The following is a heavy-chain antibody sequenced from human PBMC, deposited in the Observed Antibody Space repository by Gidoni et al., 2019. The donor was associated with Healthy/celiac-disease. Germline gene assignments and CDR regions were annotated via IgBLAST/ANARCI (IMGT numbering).Heavy chain of an antibody. Sequence: EVQLVESGGGLVQPGGSLRLSCAASGFTFSSYWMSWVRQAPGKGLEWVANIKQDGSEKYYVDSVKGRFTISRDNAKNSLYLQMNSLRAEDTAVYYCARRSGRGDYYYYGMDVWGQGTTVTVSS. V-gene: IGHV3-7*03. CDR1: GFTFSSYW. CDR2: IKQDGSEK. CDR3: ARRSGRGDYYYYGMDV. D-gene: IGHD6-19*01. J-gene: IGHJ6*02.